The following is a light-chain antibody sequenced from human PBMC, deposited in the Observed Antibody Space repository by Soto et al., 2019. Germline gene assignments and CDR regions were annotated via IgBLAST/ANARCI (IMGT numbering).Light chain of an antibody. V-gene: IGLV1-44*01. CDR2: YNN. J-gene: IGLJ1*01. CDR3: AAWDDTLKRYV. Sequence: QSVLTQPPSASETPGQTVSISCPGSNSNIASNTVNWYQHLPGTAPKLLIYYNNQRPSGVPDRFSGPKSGTSASLAISGLQSEDESDYYYAAWDDTLKRYVFGTGTRSPS. CDR1: NSNIASNT.